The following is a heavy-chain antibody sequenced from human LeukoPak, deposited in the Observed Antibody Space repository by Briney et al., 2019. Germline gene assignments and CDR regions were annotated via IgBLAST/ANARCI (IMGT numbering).Heavy chain of an antibody. CDR3: ARDGYYGSGSYYKYYYYYMDV. CDR2: IYTSGST. V-gene: IGHV4-61*02. J-gene: IGHJ6*03. Sequence: SQTLSLTCTVSGGSISSGSYYWSWIRQPAGKGLEWIGRIYTSGSTNYNPSLKSRVTISVDTSKNQFSLKLSSVTAADTAVYYCARDGYYGSGSYYKYYYYYMDVWGKGTTVTVSS. D-gene: IGHD3-10*01. CDR1: GGSISSGSYY.